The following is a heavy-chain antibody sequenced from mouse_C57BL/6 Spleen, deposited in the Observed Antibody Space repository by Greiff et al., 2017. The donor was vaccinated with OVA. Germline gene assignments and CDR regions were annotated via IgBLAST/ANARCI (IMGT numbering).Heavy chain of an antibody. J-gene: IGHJ3*01. CDR1: GYTFTSYW. Sequence: QVQLQQSGAELVKPGASVKMSCKASGYTFTSYWITWVKQRPGQGLEWIGDIYPGSGSTNYNEKFKSKATLTVDTSSSTAYMQLSSLTSEDSAVYYCARSFGDYGSSWFAYWGQGTLVTVSA. V-gene: IGHV1-55*01. CDR2: IYPGSGST. D-gene: IGHD1-1*01. CDR3: ARSFGDYGSSWFAY.